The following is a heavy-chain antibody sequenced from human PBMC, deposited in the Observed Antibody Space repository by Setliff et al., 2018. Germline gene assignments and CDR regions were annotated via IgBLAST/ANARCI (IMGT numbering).Heavy chain of an antibody. D-gene: IGHD3-22*01. CDR2: ISPYSGKT. J-gene: IGHJ4*02. CDR1: GYNFITLG. V-gene: IGHV1-18*01. CDR3: ARVPQEALYYYDRGNYFDY. Sequence: GASVKVSCKTSGYNFITLGINWVRQAPGQGLEWVGWISPYSGKTDYAQKFQGRVIMTIDSATTTAYMELKTLRSDDTAVYYCARVPQEALYYYDRGNYFDYWGRGTLVTVSS.